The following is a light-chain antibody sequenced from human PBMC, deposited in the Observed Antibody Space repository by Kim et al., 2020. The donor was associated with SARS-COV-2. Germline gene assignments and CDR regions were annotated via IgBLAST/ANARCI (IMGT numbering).Light chain of an antibody. CDR2: VAS. Sequence: EIVMTQSPATLSVSPGESATLSCRASQSVGSNLAWYQQRPGQAPRLLISVASTRATGVPARLSGSGSGTEFTLTISSPQSEDFAVYYCQQYNRWPPYIFGQGTKLEI. J-gene: IGKJ2*01. CDR3: QQYNRWPPYI. V-gene: IGKV3-15*01. CDR1: QSVGSN.